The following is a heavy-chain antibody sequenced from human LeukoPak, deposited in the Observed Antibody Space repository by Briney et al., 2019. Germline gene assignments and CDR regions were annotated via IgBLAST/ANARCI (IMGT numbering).Heavy chain of an antibody. CDR1: GFTFSSYW. V-gene: IGHV3-7*01. D-gene: IGHD3-10*01. CDR3: ATLPYITMVRGVIDY. Sequence: RGSLRLSCAASGFTFSSYWMSWVRQAPGKGLEWVANIKQDGSEKYYVDSVKGRFTISRDNAKNSLYLQMNSLRAEDTAVYYCATLPYITMVRGVIDYWGQGTLVTVSS. CDR2: IKQDGSEK. J-gene: IGHJ4*02.